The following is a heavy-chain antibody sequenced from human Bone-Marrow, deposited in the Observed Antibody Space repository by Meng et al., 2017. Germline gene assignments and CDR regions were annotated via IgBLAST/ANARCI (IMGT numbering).Heavy chain of an antibody. Sequence: EVTLVEVGGDLVKPGGSLGLSCAAFGFYFNNAWMSWGRQAPGKGLEWVGRIKSNTDGGTAEYAAPVTGRFTISRDDSKSTLYLQMSGLRIDDTGVYYCTWDDKAVSDYWGQGTLVTVSS. CDR3: TWDDKAVSDY. J-gene: IGHJ4*02. CDR2: IKSNTDGGTA. V-gene: IGHV3-15*01. CDR1: GFYFNNAW. D-gene: IGHD1-26*01.